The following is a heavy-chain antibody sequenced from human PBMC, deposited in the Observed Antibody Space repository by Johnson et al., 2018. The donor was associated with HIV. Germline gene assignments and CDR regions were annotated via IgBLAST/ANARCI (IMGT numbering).Heavy chain of an antibody. Sequence: QVQLLESGGGVVQPGRSLRLSCAASGFTFSAYAIHWVRQAPGKGLEWVAVISYDGSDKYYADSAQGRFTISRDNSKNTLYLQMNSLRAEDTAVYYCAFSSWYAFDIWGQGTMVTVSS. CDR1: GFTFSAYA. D-gene: IGHD6-13*01. CDR3: AFSSWYAFDI. V-gene: IGHV3-30*04. J-gene: IGHJ3*02. CDR2: ISYDGSDK.